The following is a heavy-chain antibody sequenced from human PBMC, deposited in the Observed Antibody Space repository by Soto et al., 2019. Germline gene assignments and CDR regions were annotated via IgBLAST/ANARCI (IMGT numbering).Heavy chain of an antibody. V-gene: IGHV3-33*01. CDR3: ARDFITGATYSGPSYYHMDA. J-gene: IGHJ6*01. D-gene: IGHD1-20*01. CDR1: GFTLSRFG. CDR2: IRHDGSKT. Sequence: GGSLRLSCAASGFTLSRFGVHLVRQAPGKWLEWVAVIRHDGSKTSFIDSVKGRFTISRDNHRNEVVLQMDSLRADDTAVYRCARDFITGATYSGPSYYHMDAWGRGTTVTVSS.